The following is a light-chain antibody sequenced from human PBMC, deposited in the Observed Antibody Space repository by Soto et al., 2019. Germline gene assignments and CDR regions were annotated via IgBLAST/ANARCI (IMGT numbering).Light chain of an antibody. CDR2: DNN. Sequence: QSVLMQPPSVSAAPGQKVTISCSGSSSNIGNNYVSWYQQLPGTAPKLLIYDNNKRPSGIPDRFSGSKSGTSATLGITGLQTGDEADYYCGTWDSSLRVVFGGGTQLTVL. J-gene: IGLJ2*01. CDR3: GTWDSSLRVV. V-gene: IGLV1-51*01. CDR1: SSNIGNNY.